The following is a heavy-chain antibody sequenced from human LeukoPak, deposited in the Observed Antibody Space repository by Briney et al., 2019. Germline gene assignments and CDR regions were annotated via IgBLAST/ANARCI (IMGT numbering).Heavy chain of an antibody. CDR1: GGSISSYY. CDR2: IYYSGST. V-gene: IGHV4-59*01. J-gene: IGHJ4*02. D-gene: IGHD6-19*01. CDR3: ARGSGWYYY. Sequence: PSETLSLTCTVSGGSISSYYWSWIRQPPGKGLEWIGYIYYSGSTNHNPSLKSRVTISVDTSKNQFSLKLSSVTAADTAVYYCARGSGWYYYWGQGTLVTVSS.